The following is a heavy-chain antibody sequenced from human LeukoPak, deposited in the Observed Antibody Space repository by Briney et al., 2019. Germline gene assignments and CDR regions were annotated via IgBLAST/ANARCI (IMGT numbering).Heavy chain of an antibody. D-gene: IGHD3-22*01. Sequence: GSLRLSCAASGFTFRSYAMNWVRQPPGKGLEWIGEINHSGSTNYNPSLKSRVTISVDTSKNQFSLKLSSVTAADTAVYYCARKKWLSLPNFDYWGQGTLVTVSS. V-gene: IGHV4-34*01. CDR3: ARKKWLSLPNFDY. J-gene: IGHJ4*02. CDR1: GFTFRSYA. CDR2: INHSGST.